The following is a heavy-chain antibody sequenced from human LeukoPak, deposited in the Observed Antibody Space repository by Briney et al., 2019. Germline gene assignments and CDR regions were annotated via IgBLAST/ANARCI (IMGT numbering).Heavy chain of an antibody. CDR3: ARLDSSGYYFFDY. D-gene: IGHD3-22*01. J-gene: IGHJ4*02. Sequence: SETLSLTCTVSGVSVSSTNWWNWVRQPPGKGLQWIGEIYHSGSTNYNPSLKSRVTISVDKSKNQFSLRLSSVTAADTAVYYCARLDSSGYYFFDYWGQGTLVTVSS. V-gene: IGHV4-4*02. CDR2: IYHSGST. CDR1: GVSVSSTNW.